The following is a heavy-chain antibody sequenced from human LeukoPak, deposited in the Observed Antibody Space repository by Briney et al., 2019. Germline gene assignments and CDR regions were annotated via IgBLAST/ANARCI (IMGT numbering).Heavy chain of an antibody. CDR1: GYSLSSNG. V-gene: IGHV1-18*03. CDR3: AREGATDYYFDY. J-gene: IGHJ4*02. CDR2: ISDYSGKT. Sequence: ASVKVSCKASGYSLSSNGISWARQAPGQGLEWMGWISDYSGKTKYAQNFQGRVTMTTDTSTNTAYMELRSLRSDDMAVYYCAREGATDYYFDYWGQGTLVTVSS. D-gene: IGHD4-11*01.